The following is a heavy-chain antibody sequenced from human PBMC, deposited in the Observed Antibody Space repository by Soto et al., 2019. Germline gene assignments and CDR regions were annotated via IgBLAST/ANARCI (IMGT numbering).Heavy chain of an antibody. D-gene: IGHD3-16*01. CDR2: ISAHNGNT. Sequence: QVHLVQSGAEVKKPGASVKVSCKASGYTFTSYGITWVRQAPGQGLEWMGWISAHNGNTDYAQKLQGRVIVTRDTSTSTAYMGVRRLRADDTAVYYCAGGRYGDYWGQGALVTVSS. V-gene: IGHV1-18*01. J-gene: IGHJ4*02. CDR3: AGGRYGDY. CDR1: GYTFTSYG.